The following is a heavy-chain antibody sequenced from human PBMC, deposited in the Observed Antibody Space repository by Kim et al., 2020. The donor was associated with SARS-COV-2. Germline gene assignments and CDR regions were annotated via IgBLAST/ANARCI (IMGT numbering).Heavy chain of an antibody. J-gene: IGHJ4*02. Sequence: ANYAQKFQGRVTITADESTSTAYMELSSLRSEDTAVYYCARGSTVTTFDYWGQGTLVTVSS. V-gene: IGHV1-69*01. CDR3: ARGSTVTTFDY. CDR2: A. D-gene: IGHD4-17*01.